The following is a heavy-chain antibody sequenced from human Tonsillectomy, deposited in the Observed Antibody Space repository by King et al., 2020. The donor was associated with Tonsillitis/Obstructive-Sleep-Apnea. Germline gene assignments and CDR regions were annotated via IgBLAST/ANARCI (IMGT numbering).Heavy chain of an antibody. D-gene: IGHD6-6*01. CDR2: ISYDGSNK. V-gene: IGHV3-30*18. CDR3: AKEDSSSPGD. J-gene: IGHJ4*02. Sequence: VQLVESGGGVVQPGRSLRLSCAASGFTFSSYGMHWVRQAPGKGLEWVAVISYDGSNKYYADSVKGRFTISRDNSKNTLYLQMNSLRAEDTAVYYCAKEDSSSPGDWGQGTLVTVSS. CDR1: GFTFSSYG.